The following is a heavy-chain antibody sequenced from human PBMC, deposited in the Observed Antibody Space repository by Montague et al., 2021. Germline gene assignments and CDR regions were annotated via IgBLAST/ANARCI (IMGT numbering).Heavy chain of an antibody. D-gene: IGHD3-10*01. CDR2: ISGKSSYI. Sequence: SLRLSCAAFDFTSSSYTINWVRQAPGKGLEWVSYISGKSSYIYYAASVKGRFTISRDNAKNSLFLQMNSLRAEDTAVYYCARENWRSGRAFDIWGQGTMVTVSS. CDR1: DFTSSSYT. J-gene: IGHJ3*02. CDR3: ARENWRSGRAFDI. V-gene: IGHV3-21*01.